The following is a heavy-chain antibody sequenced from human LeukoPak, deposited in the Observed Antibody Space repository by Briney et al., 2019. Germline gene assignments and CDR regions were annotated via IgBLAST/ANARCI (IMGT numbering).Heavy chain of an antibody. D-gene: IGHD3-9*01. Sequence: GGSLRLSCAASGITFSTYWMNWVRQAPGKGLEWVANTSPDGSEKYYVGSVKGRFSISRDNANNLLYLQMNSLRGEDTAVYYCARDYDILTAYHASFDYWGQGTLVTVSS. J-gene: IGHJ4*02. CDR2: TSPDGSEK. CDR1: GITFSTYW. V-gene: IGHV3-7*01. CDR3: ARDYDILTAYHASFDY.